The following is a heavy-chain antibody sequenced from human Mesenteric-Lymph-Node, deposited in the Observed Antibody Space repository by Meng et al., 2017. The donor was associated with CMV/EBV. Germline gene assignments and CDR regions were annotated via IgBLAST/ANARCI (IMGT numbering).Heavy chain of an antibody. V-gene: IGHV1-69*05. CDR2: IIPIFGTP. CDR3: AGAYNYYAMDV. Sequence: SVKVSCKASGYTFTNYVISWVRQAPAQGLESMGGIIPIFGTPNYAQKFQGRVTITTDESTSTAYMELSSLRSEDTAVYYCAGAYNYYAMDVWGQGTTVTVSS. D-gene: IGHD5-24*01. CDR1: GYTFTNYV. J-gene: IGHJ6*02.